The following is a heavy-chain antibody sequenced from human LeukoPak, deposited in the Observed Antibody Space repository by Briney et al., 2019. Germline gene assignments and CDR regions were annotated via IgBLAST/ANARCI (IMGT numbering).Heavy chain of an antibody. D-gene: IGHD5-24*01. J-gene: IGHJ4*02. V-gene: IGHV3-30*18. CDR3: AKDSVETGFDY. CDR1: GFSFSNYG. Sequence: GRSLRLSRAASGFSFSNYGMHWVRQAPGKGLEWVSVISYDGSNNYYADSVKGRFTISRDNSKNTLYLQMNSLRAEDTAVYYCAKDSVETGFDYWGQGTLVTVSS. CDR2: ISYDGSNN.